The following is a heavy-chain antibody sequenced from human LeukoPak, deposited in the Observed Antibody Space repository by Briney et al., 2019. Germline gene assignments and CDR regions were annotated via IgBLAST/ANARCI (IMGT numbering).Heavy chain of an antibody. Sequence: PGGSLRLSCEASGFTLSSYWMTWVRQAPGLGLEWVAKIRRDGSVQDYLDSVEGRFTISRDNTKNSLYLQMNSLRAEDTAVYYCARDSNPQSSGYYFDAFDMWGQGTMVTVSS. J-gene: IGHJ3*02. D-gene: IGHD3-22*01. V-gene: IGHV3-7*01. CDR3: ARDSNPQSSGYYFDAFDM. CDR2: IRRDGSVQ. CDR1: GFTLSSYW.